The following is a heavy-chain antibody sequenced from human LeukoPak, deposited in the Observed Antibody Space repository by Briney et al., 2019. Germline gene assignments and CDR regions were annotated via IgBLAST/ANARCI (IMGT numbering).Heavy chain of an antibody. CDR3: AKDQSSSSWYYYYYYMDV. V-gene: IGHV3-30*18. J-gene: IGHJ6*03. D-gene: IGHD6-13*01. CDR1: GFTFSSYG. Sequence: GRSLRLSCAASGFTFSSYGMHWVRQAPGKGLEWVAVISYDGSNKYYADSVKGRFTISRDNSKNTLYLQMNSLRAEDTAVYYCAKDQSSSSWYYYYYYMDVWGKGTTVTVSS. CDR2: ISYDGSNK.